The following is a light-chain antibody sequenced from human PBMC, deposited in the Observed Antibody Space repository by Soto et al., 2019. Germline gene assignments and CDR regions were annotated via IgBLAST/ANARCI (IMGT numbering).Light chain of an antibody. CDR2: GAS. CDR1: QSVRSN. V-gene: IGKV3-15*01. Sequence: EIVMTQSPATLYLSPGERDTLFCRASQSVRSNFFAWYQQKPGQAPRLLIDGASTRATGVQPRFSGIGSGKEFTLTISSLQSEDFAVYYCQRYSAWPLTCGGDTSVEI. CDR3: QRYSAWPLT. J-gene: IGKJ4*02.